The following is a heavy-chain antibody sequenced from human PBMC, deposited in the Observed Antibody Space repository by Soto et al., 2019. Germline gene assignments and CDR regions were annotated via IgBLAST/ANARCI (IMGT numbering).Heavy chain of an antibody. V-gene: IGHV1-69*06. Sequence: GASVKVSCKASGGTFSSYAISWVRQAPGQGLEWMGGIIPIFGTANYAQKFQGRVTITADKSTSTAYMELSSLRSEDTAVYYCARDGPDIVAFYWGQGTLVTVSS. J-gene: IGHJ4*02. CDR2: IIPIFGTA. D-gene: IGHD2-15*01. CDR1: GGTFSSYA. CDR3: ARDGPDIVAFY.